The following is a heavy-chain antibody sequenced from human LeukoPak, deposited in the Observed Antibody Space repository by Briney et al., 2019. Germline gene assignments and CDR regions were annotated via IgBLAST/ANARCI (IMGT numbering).Heavy chain of an antibody. J-gene: IGHJ3*02. Sequence: PGGSLRLSCAASGFTFSRYSMNWGGQAAGKGLEWFSSFISSSIYIYYADPVKGRFPISRDNAKNSLYLQMNSLRAEDTAVYYCARGHGSSDAFDIWGQGTMVTVSS. CDR3: ARGHGSSDAFDI. CDR2: FISSSIYI. CDR1: GFTFSRYS. V-gene: IGHV3-21*01. D-gene: IGHD1-26*01.